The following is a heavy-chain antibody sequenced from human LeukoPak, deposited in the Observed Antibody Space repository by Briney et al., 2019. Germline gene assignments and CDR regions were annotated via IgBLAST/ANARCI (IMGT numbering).Heavy chain of an antibody. V-gene: IGHV3-15*01. Sequence: GGSLTLSCAASGFTFSNAWMSWVRQAPGKGLEWVGRIKSKTDGGTTDYAAPVKGRFTISRDDSKNTLYLQMNSLKTEDTAVYYCTTLTLYPRSVAPAAGPVFDYCGQGTLVTVSS. D-gene: IGHD6-13*01. CDR2: IKSKTDGGTT. CDR3: TTLTLYPRSVAPAAGPVFDY. CDR1: GFTFSNAW. J-gene: IGHJ4*02.